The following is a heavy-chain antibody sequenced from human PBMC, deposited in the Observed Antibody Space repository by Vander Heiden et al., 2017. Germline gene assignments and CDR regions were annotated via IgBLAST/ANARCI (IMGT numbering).Heavy chain of an antibody. CDR3: AKLVDTAMVHYFDY. D-gene: IGHD5-18*01. V-gene: IGHV3-23*01. J-gene: IGHJ4*02. CDR2: ISGSGGST. Sequence: EVQLLESGGGLVQPGRSLRLYCAASGFPFFSCAMSWVREARGKGLEWVSAISGSGGSTYYADSVKGRFTISRDNSKNTLYLQMNSLRAEDTAVYYCAKLVDTAMVHYFDYWGQGTLVTVSS. CDR1: GFPFFSCA.